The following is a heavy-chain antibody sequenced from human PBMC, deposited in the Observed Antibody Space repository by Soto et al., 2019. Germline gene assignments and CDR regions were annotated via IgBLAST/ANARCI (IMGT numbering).Heavy chain of an antibody. CDR2: INPASGST. CDR3: ARLDIVGTSTVP. D-gene: IGHD1-26*01. Sequence: QVQLLQSGAEVKRPGASVNVSCKAFGYTFTTYYMHWVRQAPGQGLEWMGMINPASGSTTYAQNFQSRVTKTRDKSTRTVYMEPNGLRSEDTAAYYYARLDIVGTSTVPCVQGPLVNVSA. J-gene: IGHJ5*02. CDR1: GYTFTTYY. V-gene: IGHV1-46*01.